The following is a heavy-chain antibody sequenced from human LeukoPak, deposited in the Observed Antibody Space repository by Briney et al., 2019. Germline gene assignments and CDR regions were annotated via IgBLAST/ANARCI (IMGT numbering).Heavy chain of an antibody. CDR3: ARSRTGTTRFLDY. J-gene: IGHJ4*02. CDR2: IYYGGTT. D-gene: IGHD1-1*01. CDR1: GDSISTSSYY. Sequence: SGTLSLTCTVSGDSISTSSYYWGWIRQPPGKGLESIVCIYYGGTTYYNPSLKSRVTISVDTSKNQFSLKLSSVTAADTAVYYCARSRTGTTRFLDYWGQGTLVTVSS. V-gene: IGHV4-39*01.